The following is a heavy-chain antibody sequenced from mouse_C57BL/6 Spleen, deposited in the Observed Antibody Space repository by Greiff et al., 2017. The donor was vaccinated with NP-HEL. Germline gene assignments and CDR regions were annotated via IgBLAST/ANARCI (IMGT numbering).Heavy chain of an antibody. CDR2: IWSGGST. J-gene: IGHJ1*03. CDR1: GFSLTSYG. CDR3: ASFTTVVAHWYFDV. Sequence: VQLQESGPGLVQPSQRLSITCTVSGFSLTSYGVHWVRQSPGKGLEWLGVIWSGGSTDYNAAFISRLSISKDNSKSQVFFKMNSLQADDTAIYYCASFTTVVAHWYFDVWGTGTTVTVSS. V-gene: IGHV2-2*01. D-gene: IGHD1-1*01.